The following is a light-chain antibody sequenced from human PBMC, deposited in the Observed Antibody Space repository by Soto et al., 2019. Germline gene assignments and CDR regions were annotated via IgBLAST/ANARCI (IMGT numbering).Light chain of an antibody. CDR3: QQSGSSPLT. CDR1: QSVSSSY. Sequence: EIVLTQSPGTLSLSPGERATLSCRASQSVSSSYLACYQQKPGQAPRLLIHGASTRAIGIADRFSGSGSGTDFTLTISRLEPEDFAVYYCQQSGSSPLTFGGGTKVEI. CDR2: GAS. V-gene: IGKV3-20*01. J-gene: IGKJ4*01.